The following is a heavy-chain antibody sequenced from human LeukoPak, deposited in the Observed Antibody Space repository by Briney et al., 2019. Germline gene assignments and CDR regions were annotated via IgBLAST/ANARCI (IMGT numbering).Heavy chain of an antibody. CDR1: GDSVSSNSAA. CDR3: ARGPSGTGAFDI. D-gene: IGHD6-13*01. V-gene: IGHV6-1*01. CDR2: TYYRSKWYN. J-gene: IGHJ3*02. Sequence: SQTLSLTCAISGDSVSSNSAAWNWIRQSPSRGLEWLGRTYYRSKWYNEYAVSVESPITINPDTSKNQISLQLNSVTPEDTAVYYCARGPSGTGAFDIWGQETMVTVSS.